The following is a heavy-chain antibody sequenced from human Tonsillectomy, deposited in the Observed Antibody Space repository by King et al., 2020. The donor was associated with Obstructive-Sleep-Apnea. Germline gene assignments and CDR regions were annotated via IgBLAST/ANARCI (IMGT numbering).Heavy chain of an antibody. CDR3: ARSYGSGTYYPKWFAP. Sequence: PLQESGPGLVKPSQTLSLTCTVSGDSMNSGNYYWSWIRQHPGKGLEWIGYIHYTGSTYYNPSLKSRLTISVDTSKNQFSLKLSSVTAADTAVYYCARSYGSGTYYPKWFAPWGQGTLVTVSS. D-gene: IGHD3-10*01. CDR1: GDSMNSGNYY. V-gene: IGHV4-31*03. CDR2: IHYTGST. J-gene: IGHJ5*02.